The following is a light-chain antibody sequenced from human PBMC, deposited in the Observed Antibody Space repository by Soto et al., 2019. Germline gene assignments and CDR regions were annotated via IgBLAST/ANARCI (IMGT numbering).Light chain of an antibody. CDR2: EVS. Sequence: QSALTQPASVSGSPGQSITISCTGTSSDVGGYNYVSWYQQQAGKAPKLIIHEVSNRPSGVSNRFSGSKSGNTASLTISGLQAEDEADYYCSSFTNNNTPHVVFGGGTKLTAL. J-gene: IGLJ2*01. CDR3: SSFTNNNTPHVV. V-gene: IGLV2-14*01. CDR1: SSDVGGYNY.